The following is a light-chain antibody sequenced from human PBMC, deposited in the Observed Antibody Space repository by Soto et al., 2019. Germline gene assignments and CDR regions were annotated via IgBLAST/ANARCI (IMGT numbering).Light chain of an antibody. CDR3: QAWGTGGV. Sequence: QPVLTQSPSASASPGASVKLTCTLSSGHSDYAIAWHQQQPEKGPRYFMKVTSDGSHTKGDGIPDRFSGSSSGADRYLTISSLRSDDEADYYCQAWGTGGVFGGGTKLTVL. CDR2: VTSDGSH. CDR1: SGHSDYA. V-gene: IGLV4-69*01. J-gene: IGLJ3*02.